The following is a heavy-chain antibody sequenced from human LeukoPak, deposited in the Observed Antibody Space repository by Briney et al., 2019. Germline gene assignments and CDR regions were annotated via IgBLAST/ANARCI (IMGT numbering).Heavy chain of an antibody. Sequence: GASVKVSCKATGYTFTSYDINWVRQATGQGLEWMGWMNPNSGNTGYAQKFQGRVTITRNTSISTAYMELSSLRSEDTAVYYCARGQLWFGELNFDYWGQGTLVTVSS. D-gene: IGHD3-10*01. CDR3: ARGQLWFGELNFDY. J-gene: IGHJ4*02. CDR2: MNPNSGNT. CDR1: GYTFTSYD. V-gene: IGHV1-8*03.